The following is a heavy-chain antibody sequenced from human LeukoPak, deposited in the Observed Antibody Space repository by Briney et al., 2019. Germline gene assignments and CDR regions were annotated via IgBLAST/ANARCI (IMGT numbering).Heavy chain of an antibody. J-gene: IGHJ4*02. CDR3: TRDHRDDWNPGYYFDY. CDR2: IKTKLYGGTT. CDR1: GFAFGDFA. Sequence: GGSLRLSCAASGFAFGDFAMNWVRQAPGKGLEWVGFIKTKLYGGTTEYAASVKGRFTISRDDSKAIAYLQMNSLKTEDTAVYYCTRDHRDDWNPGYYFDYWGQGTLVTVSS. D-gene: IGHD1-1*01. V-gene: IGHV3-49*04.